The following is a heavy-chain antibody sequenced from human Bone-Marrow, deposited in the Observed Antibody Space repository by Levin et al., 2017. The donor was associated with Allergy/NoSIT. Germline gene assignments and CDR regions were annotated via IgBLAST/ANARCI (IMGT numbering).Heavy chain of an antibody. J-gene: IGHJ6*02. Sequence: KVSCKPSGYSFTGHWIAWVRHMPGKGLEWMGSIYPSDSDTRYSPSFQGQVTISADKSISTAYLQWSSLKAADTAIYYCARIAGNPYFGMDVWGQGTTVTVSS. V-gene: IGHV5-51*01. CDR2: IYPSDSDT. CDR1: GYSFTGHW. CDR3: ARIAGNPYFGMDV.